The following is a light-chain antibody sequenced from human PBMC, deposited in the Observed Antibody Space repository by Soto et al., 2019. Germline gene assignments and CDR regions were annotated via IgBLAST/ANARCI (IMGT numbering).Light chain of an antibody. Sequence: QPVLTQPASVSGSPGQSITISCTGANSDVAGYNFVSWYQQHPGKAPQLMIYDVSNRPSGVSNRFSGSKSGNTASLTISGLQAEDEADYYCTSYTSTSTLVVFGGGTKVTVL. CDR2: DVS. CDR1: NSDVAGYNF. J-gene: IGLJ2*01. V-gene: IGLV2-14*01. CDR3: TSYTSTSTLVV.